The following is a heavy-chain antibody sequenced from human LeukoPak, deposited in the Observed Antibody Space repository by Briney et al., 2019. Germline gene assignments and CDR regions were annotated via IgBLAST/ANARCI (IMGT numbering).Heavy chain of an antibody. J-gene: IGHJ4*02. V-gene: IGHV4-30-2*01. D-gene: IGHD4-17*01. CDR2: IYHSGST. CDR3: ARYGDSPY. CDR1: GDSISSGGYY. Sequence: SETLSLTCTVSGDSISSGGYYWSWIRQPPGKGLEWIGYIYHSGSTYYNPSLKSRVTISVDRSKNQFSLKLSSVTAADTAVYYCARYGDSPYWGLGTLVNVSS.